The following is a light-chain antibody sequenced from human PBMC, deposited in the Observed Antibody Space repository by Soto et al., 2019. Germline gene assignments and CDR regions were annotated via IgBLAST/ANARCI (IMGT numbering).Light chain of an antibody. J-gene: IGLJ1*01. V-gene: IGLV1-44*01. CDR3: AAWDASLGGFYV. Sequence: QSVLTQPTSASGTPGQRVTISCSGSRSSVGSNTVNWYQHLPGTAPKLLIYSNNHRPSGVPDLFSASKAGASAPLAISGLQSEDEGDYYCAAWDASLGGFYVFGSGTKVTVL. CDR1: RSSVGSNT. CDR2: SNN.